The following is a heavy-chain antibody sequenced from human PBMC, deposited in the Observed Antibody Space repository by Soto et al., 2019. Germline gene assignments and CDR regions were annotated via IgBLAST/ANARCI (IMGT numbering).Heavy chain of an antibody. D-gene: IGHD1-1*01. Sequence: EVQLVESGGGLVQPGGSLRLSCAASGFTFSGSWVHWVRQAPGKGLVWVSRISSDGSSTTYADSVKGRFTISRDNAKNMLYLQMNSLRAEDTAVYYCATAGTGTFTYWGQGTLATVSS. CDR2: ISSDGSST. CDR3: ATAGTGTFTY. J-gene: IGHJ4*02. CDR1: GFTFSGSW. V-gene: IGHV3-74*03.